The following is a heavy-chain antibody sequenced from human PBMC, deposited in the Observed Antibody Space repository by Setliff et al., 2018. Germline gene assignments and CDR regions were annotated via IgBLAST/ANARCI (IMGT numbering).Heavy chain of an antibody. D-gene: IGHD4-17*01. CDR2: IKSKTDGGKK. CDR1: GFTFSNAW. Sequence: GGSLRLSCAASGFTFSNAWMSWVRQAPGKGLEWVGRIKSKTDGGKKDYAAPVKGRFTISRDDSKNTLYLQMNSLKTEDTAVYYCTTSISEDYDYGENEGVYYYYYYMDVWGKGTTVTVSS. J-gene: IGHJ6*03. CDR3: TTSISEDYDYGENEGVYYYYYYMDV. V-gene: IGHV3-15*01.